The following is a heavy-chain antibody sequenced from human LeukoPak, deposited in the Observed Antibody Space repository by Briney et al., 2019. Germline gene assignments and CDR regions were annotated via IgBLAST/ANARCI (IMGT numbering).Heavy chain of an antibody. CDR1: GGSISSYY. CDR3: ARVGGSNYYYYGMDV. Sequence: SETLSLTCTVSGGSISSYYWSWIRQPPGKGLEWVGYIYYSGSTNYNPSLKSRVTISVDTSKNQFSLKLSSVTAADTAVYYCARVGGSNYYYYGMDVWGQGTTVTVSS. CDR2: IYYSGST. J-gene: IGHJ6*02. V-gene: IGHV4-59*01. D-gene: IGHD3-10*01.